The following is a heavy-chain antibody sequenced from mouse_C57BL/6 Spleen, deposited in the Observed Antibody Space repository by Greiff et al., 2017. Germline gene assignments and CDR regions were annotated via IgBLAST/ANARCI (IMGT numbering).Heavy chain of an antibody. D-gene: IGHD1-1*01. CDR2: INPNNGGT. V-gene: IGHV1-18*01. CDR1: GYTFTDYN. Sequence: EVKLMESGPELVKPGASVKIPCKASGYTFTDYNMDWVKQSHGKSLEWIGDINPNNGGTIYNQKFKGKATLTVDKSSSTAYMELRSLTSEDTAVYYCARRGGSSWTWFAYWGQGTLVTVSA. CDR3: ARRGGSSWTWFAY. J-gene: IGHJ3*01.